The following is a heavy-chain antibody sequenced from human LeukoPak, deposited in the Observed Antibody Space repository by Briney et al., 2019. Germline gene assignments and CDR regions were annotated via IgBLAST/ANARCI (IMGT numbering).Heavy chain of an antibody. V-gene: IGHV1-46*01. Sequence: ASVKVSCKASGGTFSSYAISWVRQAPGQGLEWMGIINPSGGSTSYAQKFQGRVTMTRDTSTSTVYMELSSLRSEDTAVYYCARDRDDSSGSIDYWGQGTLVTVSS. D-gene: IGHD3-22*01. CDR2: INPSGGST. CDR3: ARDRDDSSGSIDY. CDR1: GGTFSSYA. J-gene: IGHJ4*02.